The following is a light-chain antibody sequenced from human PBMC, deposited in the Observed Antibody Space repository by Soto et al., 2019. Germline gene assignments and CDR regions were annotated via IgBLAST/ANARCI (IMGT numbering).Light chain of an antibody. J-gene: IGLJ1*01. CDR3: CSYTTSTPYV. Sequence: QSALTQPASASGSPGQSITISCIGTSSDVGSYNRVSWYQQHPGKAPKLMIYDVSNRPSGVSNRFSGSKSGNTASLTISGLHAEDETYYYCCSYTTSTPYVFGTGTKLTVL. CDR2: DVS. V-gene: IGLV2-14*03. CDR1: SSDVGSYNR.